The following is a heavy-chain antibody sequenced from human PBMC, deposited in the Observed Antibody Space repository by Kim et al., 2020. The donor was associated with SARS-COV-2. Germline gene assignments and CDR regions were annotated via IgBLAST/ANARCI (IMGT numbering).Heavy chain of an antibody. Sequence: GGSLRLSCAASGFTFSSYGMHWVRQAPGKGLEWVAVISYDGSNKYYADSVKGRFTISRDNSKNTLYLQMNSLRAEDTAVYYCAKDRISIVGATRAPLDPWGQGTLVTVSS. V-gene: IGHV3-30*18. D-gene: IGHD1-26*01. J-gene: IGHJ5*02. CDR3: AKDRISIVGATRAPLDP. CDR1: GFTFSSYG. CDR2: ISYDGSNK.